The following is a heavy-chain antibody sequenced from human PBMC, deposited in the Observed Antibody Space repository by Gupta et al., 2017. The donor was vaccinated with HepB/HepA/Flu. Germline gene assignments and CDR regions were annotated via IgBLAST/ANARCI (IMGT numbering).Heavy chain of an antibody. J-gene: IGHJ6*02. Sequence: EVQLLESGGGLVQPGGSLRLSCAASGFTFSSYAMSWVRQAPGKGLEWVSAISGSGGSTYYADSVKGRFTISRDNSKNTLYLQMNSLRAEDTAVYYCAKDLYYDFWSGYYYGSLYGMDVWGQGTTVTVSS. CDR2: ISGSGGST. V-gene: IGHV3-23*01. CDR3: AKDLYYDFWSGYYYGSLYGMDV. CDR1: GFTFSSYA. D-gene: IGHD3-3*01.